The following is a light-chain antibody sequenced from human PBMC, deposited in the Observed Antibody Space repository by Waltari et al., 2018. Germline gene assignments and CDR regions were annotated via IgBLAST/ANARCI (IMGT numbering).Light chain of an antibody. Sequence: EIVWPQSLGTLSLSPGERATLSCRASQTVRTTYLAWYHQKPGQAPTLLIYGASSRATGIPERFSGSGSGTDFSLTISSLEPDDCAVYYCQQYDISPRTFGGGTKVEIK. CDR1: QTVRTTY. CDR3: QQYDISPRT. V-gene: IGKV3-20*01. CDR2: GAS. J-gene: IGKJ4*01.